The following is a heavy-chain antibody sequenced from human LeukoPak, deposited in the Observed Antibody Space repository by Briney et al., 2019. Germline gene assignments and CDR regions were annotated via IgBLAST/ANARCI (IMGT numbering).Heavy chain of an antibody. CDR2: ISGSGGST. CDR1: GFTFSSYA. D-gene: IGHD3-22*01. CDR3: AKDLTYYDSSGYYS. V-gene: IGHV3-23*01. Sequence: GGSLRVSCAASGFTFSSYAMSWVRQAPGNGLEWVSAISGSGGSTYYADSVKGRFTISRDNSKNTLYLQMNSLRAEDTAVYYCAKDLTYYDSSGYYSWGQGTLVTVSS. J-gene: IGHJ4*02.